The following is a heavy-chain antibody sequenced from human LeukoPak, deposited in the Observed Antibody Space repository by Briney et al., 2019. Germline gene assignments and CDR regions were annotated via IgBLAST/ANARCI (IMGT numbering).Heavy chain of an antibody. Sequence: LAGGSLRLSCAASGFTFSTYGIHWVRQAPGKGLEWVAFIRYDGSNKYYADSVKGRFTISRDNSKNTLYLQMNSLRAEDTAVYYCAKGAGYSYGYEVDYWGQGTLVTVSS. CDR1: GFTFSTYG. CDR3: AKGAGYSYGYEVDY. CDR2: IRYDGSNK. D-gene: IGHD5-18*01. J-gene: IGHJ4*02. V-gene: IGHV3-30*02.